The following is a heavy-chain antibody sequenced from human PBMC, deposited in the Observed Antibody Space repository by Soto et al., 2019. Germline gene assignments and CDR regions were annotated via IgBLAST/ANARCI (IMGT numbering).Heavy chain of an antibody. CDR3: ARGLRGDRNGWDAFDV. CDR2: IDTAGDT. CDR1: GFTFSSYD. J-gene: IGHJ3*01. D-gene: IGHD5-18*01. Sequence: ESGGGLVQPGGSLRLSCAASGFTFSSYDMYWVRQVTGKGLEWVSAIDTAGDTYYPGSVKGRFTISRENAKNSFFLEMNRMRAGDTAVYYCARGLRGDRNGWDAFDVWGQGTMVSVSS. V-gene: IGHV3-13*01.